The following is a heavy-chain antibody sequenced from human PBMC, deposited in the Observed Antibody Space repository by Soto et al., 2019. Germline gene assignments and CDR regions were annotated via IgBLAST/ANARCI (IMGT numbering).Heavy chain of an antibody. Sequence: SETLSLTCAVSGGSISSGGYSCNWIRQPPGKGLEWIGYIYHSGSTYYNPSLKSRVTISVAGSKNHFSLKLNSVTAADTAVYYWARAYNDPIRYSLDPWGQGTLVTVSS. CDR1: GGSISSGGYS. J-gene: IGHJ5*02. V-gene: IGHV4-30-2*01. CDR2: IYHSGST. CDR3: ARAYNDPIRYSLDP. D-gene: IGHD3-16*02.